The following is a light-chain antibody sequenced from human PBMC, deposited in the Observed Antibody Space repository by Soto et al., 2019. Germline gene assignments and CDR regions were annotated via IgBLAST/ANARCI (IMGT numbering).Light chain of an antibody. J-gene: IGKJ5*01. Sequence: EIVMTQSPATLSVSPGERATLSCRASQSVSVNLAWYQQKSGQAPRLLIYGASTRATGIPARFSGGGSGTEFTLTIRNLQSEDFAVYYCQQYNNWPPITFGQGTRREIK. V-gene: IGKV3-15*01. CDR1: QSVSVN. CDR3: QQYNNWPPIT. CDR2: GAS.